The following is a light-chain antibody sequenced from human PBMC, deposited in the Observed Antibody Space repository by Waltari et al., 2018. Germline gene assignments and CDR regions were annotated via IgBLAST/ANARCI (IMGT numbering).Light chain of an antibody. J-gene: IGLJ2*01. V-gene: IGLV2-18*02. CDR1: SSDVGSYNR. Sequence: QSALTQPPSVSGSPGQSVTISCPGTSSDVGSYNRVPWYQQPPGTAPNLMIYEVSNRPSGVPDRFSGSKSGNTASLTISGLQAEDEADYYCSSYTSSSMVVFGGGTKLTVL. CDR2: EVS. CDR3: SSYTSSSMVV.